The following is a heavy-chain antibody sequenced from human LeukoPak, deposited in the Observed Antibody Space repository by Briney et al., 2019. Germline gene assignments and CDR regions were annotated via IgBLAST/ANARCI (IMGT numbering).Heavy chain of an antibody. J-gene: IGHJ4*02. CDR1: GFTFSTFG. Sequence: QAGGSLRLSCAASGFTFSTFGIHWVRQAPGKGLEWVAIISYDGGEKHYADSVKGRFTISRDNSKNSLYLQMNSLKTEDTGVYYCAIQGGSGRKDFDYWGLGTLVTGSS. V-gene: IGHV3-30*03. CDR2: ISYDGGEK. D-gene: IGHD1-26*01. CDR3: AIQGGSGRKDFDY.